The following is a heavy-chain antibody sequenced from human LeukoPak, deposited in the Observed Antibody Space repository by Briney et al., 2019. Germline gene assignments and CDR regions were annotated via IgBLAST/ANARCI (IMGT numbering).Heavy chain of an antibody. Sequence: SETLSLTCAVHGGSFSGYYWSWIRQPPGKGLEWIGEINHSGSTNYNPSLKSRVTISVDTSKNQFSLKLSSVTAADTAVYYCAGDSGYPGYWGQGTLVTVSS. D-gene: IGHD5-12*01. J-gene: IGHJ4*02. CDR2: INHSGST. CDR3: AGDSGYPGY. V-gene: IGHV4-34*01. CDR1: GGSFSGYY.